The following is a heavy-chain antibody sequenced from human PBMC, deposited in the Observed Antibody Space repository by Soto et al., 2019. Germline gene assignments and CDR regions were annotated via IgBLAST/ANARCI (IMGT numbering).Heavy chain of an antibody. CDR2: ITSRRYGGTT. J-gene: IGHJ3*02. CDR1: GFTFGDYA. Sequence: EVQLVESGGGLVQPGRSLRLSCSASGFTFGDYALSWFRQAPGKGLEWVGFITSRRYGGTTESAASVKGRFTISRDDSRCIAYLQMNSLKTVDTAVYYCTRIPPKGYCSSSSCSAFDIWGQGTMVTVSS. D-gene: IGHD2-2*01. CDR3: TRIPPKGYCSSSSCSAFDI. V-gene: IGHV3-49*03.